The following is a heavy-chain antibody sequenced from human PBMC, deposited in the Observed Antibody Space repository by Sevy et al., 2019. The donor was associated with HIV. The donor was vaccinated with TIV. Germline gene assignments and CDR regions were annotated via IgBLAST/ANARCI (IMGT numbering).Heavy chain of an antibody. Sequence: GGSLRLSCAVSGFTFGTYAMHWVRQAPGKGLECVAIVSSDGSKINYADSVKGRFTISRDNSRNTLYLQMNSLRTEDTALYYCARDQLGSNDYWGQGTLVTVSS. V-gene: IGHV3-30-3*01. J-gene: IGHJ4*02. D-gene: IGHD7-27*01. CDR3: ARDQLGSNDY. CDR2: VSSDGSKI. CDR1: GFTFGTYA.